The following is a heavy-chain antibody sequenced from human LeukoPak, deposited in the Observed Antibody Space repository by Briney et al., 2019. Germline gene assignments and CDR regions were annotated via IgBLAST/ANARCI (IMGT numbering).Heavy chain of an antibody. V-gene: IGHV4-34*01. Sequence: PSETLSLTCAVYGGSFSGYYWSWIRQPPGKGLEWIGEINHSGSTNYNPSLKSRVTISVDTSKNQFSLKLSSVTAADTAVYYCARRPGGYCSSTSCYYYYYMDVWGKGTTVTGSS. CDR2: INHSGST. CDR3: ARRPGGYCSSTSCYYYYYMDV. D-gene: IGHD2-2*01. CDR1: GGSFSGYY. J-gene: IGHJ6*03.